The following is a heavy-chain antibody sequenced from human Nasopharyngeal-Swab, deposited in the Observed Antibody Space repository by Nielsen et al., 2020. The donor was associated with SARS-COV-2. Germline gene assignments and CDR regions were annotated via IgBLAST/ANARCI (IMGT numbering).Heavy chain of an antibody. Sequence: SVKVSCKTSGGTFSSYGISCVRQAPGEGLEWMGGIIPVLPITRYAQKFRDRVTITADTSTSTAYMELSSLRSEDTATYYCARGGWLRRDYYYVYYYMDVWGKGTTVTVSS. CDR2: IIPVLPIT. J-gene: IGHJ6*03. CDR3: ARGGWLRRDYYYVYYYMDV. D-gene: IGHD5-24*01. CDR1: GGTFSSYG. V-gene: IGHV1-69*10.